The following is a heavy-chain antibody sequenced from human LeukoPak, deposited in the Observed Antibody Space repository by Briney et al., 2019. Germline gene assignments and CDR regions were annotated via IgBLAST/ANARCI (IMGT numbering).Heavy chain of an antibody. D-gene: IGHD4-11*01. V-gene: IGHV3-21*01. J-gene: IGHJ4*02. Sequence: GGSLRLSCAASGFTFDDYGMNWVRQAPGKGLEWVSSISTGSSYTYYADSVKGRFTISRDNAKNSLYLQMNSLGAEDTAVYYCATTITRGYWGQGTLVTVSS. CDR1: GFTFDDYG. CDR2: ISTGSSYT. CDR3: ATTITRGY.